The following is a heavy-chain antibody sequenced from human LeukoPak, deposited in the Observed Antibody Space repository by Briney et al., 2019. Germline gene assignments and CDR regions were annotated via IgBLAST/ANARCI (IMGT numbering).Heavy chain of an antibody. D-gene: IGHD6-19*01. CDR2: IYYSGST. V-gene: IGHV4-59*01. CDR1: GGSISSYY. CDR3: AKDLAVAGIWHYFDY. J-gene: IGHJ4*02. Sequence: PSETLSLTCTVSGGSISSYYWSWIRQPPGKGLEWIGYIYYSGSTNYNPSLKSRVTISVDTSKDQFSLKLSSVTAADTAVYYCAKDLAVAGIWHYFDYWGQGTLVTVSS.